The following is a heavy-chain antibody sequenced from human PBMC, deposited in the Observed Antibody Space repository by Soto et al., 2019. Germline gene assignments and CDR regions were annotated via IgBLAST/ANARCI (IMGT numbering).Heavy chain of an antibody. CDR2: ISYDGSNK. CDR1: GFTFSSYA. CDR3: ARSDIVATKGAFDI. V-gene: IGHV3-30-3*01. D-gene: IGHD5-12*01. J-gene: IGHJ3*02. Sequence: GESLRLSCAASGFTFSSYAMHWVRQAPGKGLEWVAVISYDGSNKYYADSVKGRFTISRDNSKNTLYLQMNSLRAEDTAVYYCARSDIVATKGAFDIWGQGTMVTVSS.